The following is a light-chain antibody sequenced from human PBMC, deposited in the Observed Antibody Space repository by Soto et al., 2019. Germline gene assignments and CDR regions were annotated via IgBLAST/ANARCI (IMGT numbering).Light chain of an antibody. CDR1: SSDVGNYKY. CDR2: EVS. CDR3: FSYTSSGTYV. J-gene: IGLJ1*01. Sequence: QSVLTQPASVSGSPGQSITISCTGTSSDVGNYKYVSWYQQHPGKAPKLMIYEVSNRPSGVSNRFSGSKSGNTASLTISGRHAEDETDYYCFSYTSSGTYVFGTGTKLTVL. V-gene: IGLV2-14*01.